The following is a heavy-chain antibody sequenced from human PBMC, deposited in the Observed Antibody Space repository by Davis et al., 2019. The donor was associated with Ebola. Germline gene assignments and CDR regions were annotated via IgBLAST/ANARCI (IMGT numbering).Heavy chain of an antibody. D-gene: IGHD6-19*01. CDR1: GGSISSYY. V-gene: IGHV4-59*08. CDR2: ISYSGST. Sequence: PSQTLSPTCTVSGGSISSYYWSWIRQPPGKGLEYIGYISYSGSTMYKPSLESRVTMSLDTSNNQISLKVTSVTAADTAVYYCARSSGWYTPFDSWGQGSLVTVSS. J-gene: IGHJ4*02. CDR3: ARSSGWYTPFDS.